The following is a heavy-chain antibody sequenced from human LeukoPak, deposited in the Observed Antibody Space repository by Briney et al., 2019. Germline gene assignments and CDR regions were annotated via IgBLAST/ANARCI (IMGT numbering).Heavy chain of an antibody. CDR3: ATTGSLRYFDY. CDR1: GFTFSSYW. V-gene: IGHV3-7*01. Sequence: PGGSLRLSCAASGFTFSSYWMSWVRQAPGKGLEWVANINQDGREKYYVDSVKGRFTISRDNAKNSLYLQMNSLRAEDTAVYYCATTGSLRYFDYWGQGTLVTVSS. J-gene: IGHJ4*02. CDR2: INQDGREK. D-gene: IGHD1-1*01.